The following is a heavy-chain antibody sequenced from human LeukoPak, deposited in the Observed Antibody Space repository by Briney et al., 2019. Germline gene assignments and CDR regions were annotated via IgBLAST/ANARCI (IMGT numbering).Heavy chain of an antibody. Sequence: ASVKVSCKASGYTFTSYGISWVRQAPGQGLEWMGWISAYNGNTNYAQKLQGRVTMTTDTSTSTAYMELRSLRSDDTAVYYCARDRTDYDFWSGSYYGMDVWGQGTTVTVSS. V-gene: IGHV1-18*01. CDR2: ISAYNGNT. CDR3: ARDRTDYDFWSGSYYGMDV. D-gene: IGHD3-3*01. CDR1: GYTFTSYG. J-gene: IGHJ6*02.